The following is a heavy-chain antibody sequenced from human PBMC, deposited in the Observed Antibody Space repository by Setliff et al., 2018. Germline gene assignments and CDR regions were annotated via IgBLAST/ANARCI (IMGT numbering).Heavy chain of an antibody. J-gene: IGHJ6*03. CDR2: INTNTGNP. CDR1: GYTFTTYA. V-gene: IGHV7-4-1*02. CDR3: ARASRYGTIKYRGDYYMDV. Sequence: ASVKVSCKASGYTFTTYAIRWMRQAPGQGPEWMGWINTNTGNPSYAQGFTGRFVFSLDTSVSTAYLQISSLKGEDTGVYYCARASRYGTIKYRGDYYMDVWGKGTTVTVSS. D-gene: IGHD5-12*01.